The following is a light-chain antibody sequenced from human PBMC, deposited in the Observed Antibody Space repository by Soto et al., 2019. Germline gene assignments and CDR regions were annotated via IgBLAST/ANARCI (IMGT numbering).Light chain of an antibody. V-gene: IGKV3-11*01. CDR1: QSVRSY. CDR3: QQRSNWPPGT. Sequence: EIVLTQSPATLSLSPGERATLSCRASQSVRSYLAWYQQKPGQAPRLLIYDASNRATGIPARFSGSGSGTDFPLTISSLEPEDFAVYYCQQRSNWPPGTFGGGTKVEIK. J-gene: IGKJ4*01. CDR2: DAS.